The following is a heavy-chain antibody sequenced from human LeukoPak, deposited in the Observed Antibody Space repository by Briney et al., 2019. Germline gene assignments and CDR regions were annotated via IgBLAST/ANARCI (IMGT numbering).Heavy chain of an antibody. Sequence: ASVKVSCKASGYTFTSYDINWVRQATGQGLEWMGWMNPNSGGTNYAQKFQGRVTMTRDTSISTAYMELSRLRSDDTAVYYCARVFYYGSGSYDYWGQGTLVTVSS. CDR1: GYTFTSYD. CDR3: ARVFYYGSGSYDY. V-gene: IGHV1-2*02. J-gene: IGHJ4*02. CDR2: MNPNSGGT. D-gene: IGHD3-10*01.